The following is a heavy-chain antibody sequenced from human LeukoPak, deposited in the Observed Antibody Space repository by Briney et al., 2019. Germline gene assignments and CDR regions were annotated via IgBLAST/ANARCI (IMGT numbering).Heavy chain of an antibody. Sequence: SETLSLTCTASGGSISSYYWSWIRQPPGKGLEWIGDIYYSGSTNYNASLKSRVTISVDTSKNQFSLKLSSVTAADTAVYYCARVPPGYLNCYYYYGMDVWGQGTTVTVSS. CDR2: IYYSGST. CDR1: GGSISSYY. CDR3: ARVPPGYLNCYYYYGMDV. D-gene: IGHD6-25*01. J-gene: IGHJ6*02. V-gene: IGHV4-59*01.